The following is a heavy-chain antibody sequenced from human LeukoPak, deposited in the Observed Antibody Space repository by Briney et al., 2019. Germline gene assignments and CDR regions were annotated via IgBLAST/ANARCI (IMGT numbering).Heavy chain of an antibody. J-gene: IGHJ4*02. V-gene: IGHV1-24*01. Sequence: ASVKVSCKVSGYTLTELSMHWVRQAPGKGLEWMGGFDPEDGETIYAQKFQGRVTMTEDTSTDTAYMGLSSLRSEDTAVYYCATYYYDSSGYLDYWGQGTLVTVSS. CDR1: GYTLTELS. D-gene: IGHD3-22*01. CDR3: ATYYYDSSGYLDY. CDR2: FDPEDGET.